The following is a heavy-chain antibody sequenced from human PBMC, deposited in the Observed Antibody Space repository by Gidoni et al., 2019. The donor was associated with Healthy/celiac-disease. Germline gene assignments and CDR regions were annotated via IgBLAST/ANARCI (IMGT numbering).Heavy chain of an antibody. CDR1: GDSVSNNSVV. CDR3: AREFRGPLDV. Sequence: QVQLHQSAPGLVKPSQTLSVTCAISGDSVSNNSVVWNWIRQSPSRGLEWLGRTFYRSKWYYEYEASVESRISISPDTSKNHFSLQLNAVTPEDTAVYYCAREFRGPLDVWGQGTMVTVSS. J-gene: IGHJ3*01. CDR2: TFYRSKWYY. V-gene: IGHV6-1*01.